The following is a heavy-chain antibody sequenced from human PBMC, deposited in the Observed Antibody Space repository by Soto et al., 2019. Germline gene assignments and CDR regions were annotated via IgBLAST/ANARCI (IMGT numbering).Heavy chain of an antibody. CDR2: IFPRDNEP. CDR1: GYNFNNYW. Sequence: PGESLKISCKGSGYNFNNYWLGWVRQMPGKGLEWMGIIFPRDNEPSYTPSFQGHVTISVDKSINTAFLQWTSLKASDTAMYYCARLLLSRVDFDPWGQGTLVTVSS. D-gene: IGHD3-16*02. CDR3: ARLLLSRVDFDP. J-gene: IGHJ5*02. V-gene: IGHV5-51*01.